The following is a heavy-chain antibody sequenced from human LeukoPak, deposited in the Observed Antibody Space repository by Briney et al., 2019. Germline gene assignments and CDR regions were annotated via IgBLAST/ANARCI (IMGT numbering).Heavy chain of an antibody. CDR1: GGSISSSSYY. CDR2: IYYSGST. V-gene: IGHV4-39*07. Sequence: SETLSLTCTVSGGSISSSSYYWGWIRQPPGKGLEWIGSIYYSGSTYYNPSLKSRVTISVDTSKNQFSLRLSSVTAADTALYYCARDQGGATYFDYWGQGTLVTVSS. CDR3: ARDQGGATYFDY. D-gene: IGHD1-26*01. J-gene: IGHJ4*02.